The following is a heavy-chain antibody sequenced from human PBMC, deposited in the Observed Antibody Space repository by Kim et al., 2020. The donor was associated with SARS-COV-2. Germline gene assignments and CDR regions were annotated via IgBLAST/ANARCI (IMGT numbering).Heavy chain of an antibody. CDR3: AGVPESSSWYWFDP. Sequence: AYSVKCRFTSSRDNAKNSQYLQMNSLRAEDTAVYYCAGVPESSSWYWFDPWGQGTLVTVSS. D-gene: IGHD6-13*01. J-gene: IGHJ5*02. V-gene: IGHV3-11*04.